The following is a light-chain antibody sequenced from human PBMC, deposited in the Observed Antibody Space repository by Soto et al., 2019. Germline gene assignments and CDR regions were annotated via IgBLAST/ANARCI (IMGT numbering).Light chain of an antibody. CDR1: QSVISSY. CDR2: GAS. J-gene: IGKJ1*01. CDR3: QQYNSWPRT. Sequence: EIVLTQSPGTLSLSPXKXAXXSXXXSQSVISSYLAWYQQKPGQAPRLLIYGASTRATGIPARLSGSGSGTEFTLTISSLQSEDSAVYYCQQYNSWPRTFGQGTKVDIK. V-gene: IGKV3D-15*01.